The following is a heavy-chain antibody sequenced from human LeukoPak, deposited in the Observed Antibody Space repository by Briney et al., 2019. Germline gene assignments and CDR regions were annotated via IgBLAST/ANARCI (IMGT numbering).Heavy chain of an antibody. J-gene: IGHJ4*02. D-gene: IGHD6-19*01. CDR2: IRYDGSNK. Sequence: PGGSLRLSCAASGFTFSSYGMHWVRQAPGKGLEWVAFIRYDGSNKYYADSVKGRFTISRDNSKNTLYLQMNSLRAEDTAVYYCAKEGPVIELWLVQYFDYWGQGTLVTVSS. CDR3: AKEGPVIELWLVQYFDY. V-gene: IGHV3-30*02. CDR1: GFTFSSYG.